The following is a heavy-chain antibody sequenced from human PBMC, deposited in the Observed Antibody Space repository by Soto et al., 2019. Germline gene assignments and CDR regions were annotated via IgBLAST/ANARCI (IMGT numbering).Heavy chain of an antibody. J-gene: IGHJ4*02. Sequence: GGSLRLSCAASGFTFSDYYMSWIRQSPGKWLEWVSYISSSSSSIYYADSVKGRFTISRDNAKNSPYLQINSLGAEDTAVYYCARKYYYDSSGCLFGGQGTLVTVSS. CDR2: ISSSSSSI. V-gene: IGHV3-11*01. CDR1: GFTFSDYY. CDR3: ARKYYYDSSGCLF. D-gene: IGHD3-22*01.